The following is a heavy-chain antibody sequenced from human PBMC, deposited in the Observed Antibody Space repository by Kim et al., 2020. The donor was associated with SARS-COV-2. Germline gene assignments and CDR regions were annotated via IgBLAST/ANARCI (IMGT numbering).Heavy chain of an antibody. CDR1: GGSFSGYY. V-gene: IGHV4-34*01. CDR2: INHSGST. D-gene: IGHD2-15*01. J-gene: IGHJ4*02. Sequence: SETLSLTCAVYGGSFSGYYWSWIRQPPGKGLEWIGEINHSGSTNYNPSLKSRVTISVDTSKNQFSLKLSSVTAADTAVYYCARGRTVVTFGLDYWGQGTLVTVSS. CDR3: ARGRTVVTFGLDY.